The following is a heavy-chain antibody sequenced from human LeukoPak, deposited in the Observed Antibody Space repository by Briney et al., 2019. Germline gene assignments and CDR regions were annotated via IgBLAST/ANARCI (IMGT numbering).Heavy chain of an antibody. CDR1: GGSISSGDYY. D-gene: IGHD1-7*01. Sequence: SETLSLTCTVSGGSISSGDYYWSWIRQPPGKGLEWIGSIYYSGSTYYNPSLKSRVTISVDTSRNQFSLKLSSVTAADTAVYYCARRGNYAPQEDYWGQGTLVTVSS. J-gene: IGHJ4*02. CDR3: ARRGNYAPQEDY. CDR2: IYYSGST. V-gene: IGHV4-39*01.